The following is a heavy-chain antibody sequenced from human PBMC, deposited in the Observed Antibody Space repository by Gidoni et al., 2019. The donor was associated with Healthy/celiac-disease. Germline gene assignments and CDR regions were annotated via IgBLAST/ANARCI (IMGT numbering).Heavy chain of an antibody. CDR1: GYTFTSYD. Sequence: QVQLVQSGAEVKKPGASVQVSCKASGYTFTSYDINWVRQATGQGLEWMGWMNPNSGNTGYEQKFQGRVTMTRNTSISTAYMELSSLRSEDTAVYYCARRELLRFLEWSKPSEPHQNAFDIWGQGTMVTVSS. J-gene: IGHJ3*02. V-gene: IGHV1-8*01. CDR3: ARRELLRFLEWSKPSEPHQNAFDI. CDR2: MNPNSGNT. D-gene: IGHD3-3*01.